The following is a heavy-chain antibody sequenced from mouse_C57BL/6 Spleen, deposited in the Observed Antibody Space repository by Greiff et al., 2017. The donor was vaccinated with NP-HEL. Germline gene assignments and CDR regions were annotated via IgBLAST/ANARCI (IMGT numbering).Heavy chain of an antibody. J-gene: IGHJ3*01. CDR2: LYPSASET. CDR3: ARRSDYGRGPAWVAS. V-gene: IGHV1-61*01. D-gene: IGHD1-1*01. CDR1: GYTFTSYW. Sequence: VQLQQPGAELVRPGSSVKLSCKASGYTFTSYWMDWVKQRPGQGLDWIGNLYPSASETHYNQKFKDKATLTVDNSSSTAYMQLSSLTAEDSAVYDRARRSDYGRGPAWVASWGQGTRVTVSA.